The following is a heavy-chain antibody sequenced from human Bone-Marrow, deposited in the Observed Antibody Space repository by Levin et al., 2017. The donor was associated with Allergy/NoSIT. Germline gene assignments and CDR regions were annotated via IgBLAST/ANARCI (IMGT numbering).Heavy chain of an antibody. Sequence: SETLSLTCTVSGDSIRSRSYYWGWIRQSPGKGPEWIGSIYYSGSTYYNPSLDSRAIIAVDTSTNQFSLNLHSVTAADTALYYCARVSGYSGGWAVGWGQGTLVTVSA. D-gene: IGHD6-19*01. V-gene: IGHV4-39*07. J-gene: IGHJ4*02. CDR2: IYYSGST. CDR3: ARVSGYSGGWAVG. CDR1: GDSIRSRSYY.